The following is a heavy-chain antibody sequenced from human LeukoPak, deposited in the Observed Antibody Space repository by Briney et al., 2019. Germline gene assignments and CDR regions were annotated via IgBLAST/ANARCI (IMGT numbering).Heavy chain of an antibody. J-gene: IGHJ6*02. CDR2: ISAYNGNT. D-gene: IGHD1-7*01. Sequence: WASVKVSCKASGYTFTSYGISWVRQAPGQGLEWMGWISAYNGNTNYAQKLQGRVTMTTDTSTSTAYMELRSLRSDDTAVYYCARFLELQDYYYGMDVWGQGTTVTVSS. V-gene: IGHV1-18*01. CDR3: ARFLELQDYYYGMDV. CDR1: GYTFTSYG.